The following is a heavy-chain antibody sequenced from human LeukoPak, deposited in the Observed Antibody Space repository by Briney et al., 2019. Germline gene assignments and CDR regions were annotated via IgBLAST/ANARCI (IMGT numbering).Heavy chain of an antibody. J-gene: IGHJ4*02. V-gene: IGHV3-64*01. CDR1: GFTFSSSA. Sequence: GGSLRLSCEGSGFTFSSSAMHWVRQAPGKGLEYVSAISSDGGRTYYATSVKGRFTISRDNSKNTLHLQMGSLRAEDMAVYYCARTDTPARDGYNSHPLDNWGQGTLVTVSS. D-gene: IGHD5-24*01. CDR2: ISSDGGRT. CDR3: ARTDTPARDGYNSHPLDN.